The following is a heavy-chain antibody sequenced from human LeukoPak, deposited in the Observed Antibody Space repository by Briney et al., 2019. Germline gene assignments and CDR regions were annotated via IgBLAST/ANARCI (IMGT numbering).Heavy chain of an antibody. CDR2: INPNSGGT. V-gene: IGHV1-2*02. CDR3: ARGDPSHYDFWSGPHAFDI. D-gene: IGHD3-3*01. CDR1: GYTFTGYY. Sequence: ASVKVSCKASGYTFTGYYMHWVRQAPGQGLEWMGWINPNSGGTNYAQKFQGRVTMTRDTSISTAYMDLSRLRSDDTAVYYCARGDPSHYDFWSGPHAFDIWGQGTVVTVSS. J-gene: IGHJ3*02.